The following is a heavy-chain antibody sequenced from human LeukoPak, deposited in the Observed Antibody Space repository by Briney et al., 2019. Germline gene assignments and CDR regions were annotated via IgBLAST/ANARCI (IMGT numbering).Heavy chain of an antibody. CDR1: GFTFSSYW. Sequence: GGSLTLSCAASGFTFSSYWMSWVRQAPGKGLEWVATIKQDGSEKYYVDSVKGRFTIHRDNAKNSLYLQMNSLRAEDTAVYYCARSANGSPRIQLWFRYYYYGMDVWGQGTTVTVSS. J-gene: IGHJ6*02. CDR2: IKQDGSEK. V-gene: IGHV3-7*01. D-gene: IGHD5-18*01. CDR3: ARSANGSPRIQLWFRYYYYGMDV.